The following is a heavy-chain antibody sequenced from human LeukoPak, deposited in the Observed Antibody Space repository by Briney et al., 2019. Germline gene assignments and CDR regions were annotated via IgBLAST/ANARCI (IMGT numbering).Heavy chain of an antibody. CDR2: INHSGST. CDR3: ARGYNWNYGWLDP. V-gene: IGHV4-34*01. Sequence: SETLSLTCPVYGGSFSGYYWSGIRQPPGKGLDGMGEINHSGSTNYNPPLKSQVTISVDTSKNQFSLQLSSVTAADTAVYYCARGYNWNYGWLDPWGQGTLVTVSS. CDR1: GGSFSGYY. D-gene: IGHD1-7*01. J-gene: IGHJ5*02.